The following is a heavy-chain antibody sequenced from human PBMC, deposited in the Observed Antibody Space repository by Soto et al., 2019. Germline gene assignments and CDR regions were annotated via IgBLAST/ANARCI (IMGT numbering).Heavy chain of an antibody. CDR3: AREVRITIFGVVIGGPLDV. J-gene: IGHJ6*02. D-gene: IGHD3-3*01. CDR2: INTAGDT. Sequence: GGSLRLSCAASGFTFRNYGLHWVRQTTGKGLEWVSSINTAGDTYYPGSVKGRFTISRENAKNSLYLQMNSLRAGDTAVYYWAREVRITIFGVVIGGPLDVWGQGTTATVSS. V-gene: IGHV3-13*01. CDR1: GFTFRNYG.